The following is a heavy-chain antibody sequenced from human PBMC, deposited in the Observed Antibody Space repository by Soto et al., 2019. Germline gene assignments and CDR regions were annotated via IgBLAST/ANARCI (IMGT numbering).Heavy chain of an antibody. J-gene: IGHJ4*02. V-gene: IGHV3-30-3*01. D-gene: IGHD6-6*01. CDR1: GFTFSSYA. CDR2: ISYDGSNK. CDR3: ARASIIAGRNEIDY. Sequence: QVQLVESGGGVVQPGRSLRLSCAASGFTFSSYAMHWVRQAPGKGLEWVAVISYDGSNKYYADSVKGRFTISRDNSKNTLYLQMNSLKGEDTAVYHCARASIIAGRNEIDYWGQGTLVTVSS.